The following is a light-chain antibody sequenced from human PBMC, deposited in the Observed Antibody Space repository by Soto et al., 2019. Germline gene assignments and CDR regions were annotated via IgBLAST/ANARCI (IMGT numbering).Light chain of an antibody. CDR3: QQYNSYTWT. J-gene: IGKJ1*01. V-gene: IGKV1-5*03. CDR2: KAS. CDR1: QSISSW. Sequence: DIQMTQSPSTLSASVGDRVTITCRASQSISSWLAWYQQKPGKAPKLLIYKASSLESGVPSRFSGSGSCTDFTLTISSLQPDDLATYYCQQYNSYTWTFGQGTKVEIK.